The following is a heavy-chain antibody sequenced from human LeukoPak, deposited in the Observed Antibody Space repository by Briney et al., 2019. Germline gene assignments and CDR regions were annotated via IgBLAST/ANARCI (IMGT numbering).Heavy chain of an antibody. Sequence: PGGSLRLSCAASGFTFSSYAMSGVGQAPGKGLEWVSAISGSGGSTYYADSVKGRFTLSRDNSKNTLYLQMNSLRAEDTAVYYCAKDPNWEQPPDYFDYWGQGTLVTVSS. V-gene: IGHV3-23*01. CDR3: AKDPNWEQPPDYFDY. CDR1: GFTFSSYA. J-gene: IGHJ4*02. CDR2: ISGSGGST. D-gene: IGHD1-26*01.